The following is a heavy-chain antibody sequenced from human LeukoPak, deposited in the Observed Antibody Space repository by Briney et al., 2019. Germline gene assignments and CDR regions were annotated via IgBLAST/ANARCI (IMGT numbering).Heavy chain of an antibody. Sequence: SETLSLTCAVYGGSFSGYYWSWIRQPPGKGLEWIGEINHSGSTNYNPSLKSRVTISVDTSKNQFSLKLSSVTAADTAVYYCARGYEYSSSSFPYWGQGTLVTASS. CDR1: GGSFSGYY. D-gene: IGHD6-6*01. J-gene: IGHJ4*02. V-gene: IGHV4-34*01. CDR2: INHSGST. CDR3: ARGYEYSSSSFPY.